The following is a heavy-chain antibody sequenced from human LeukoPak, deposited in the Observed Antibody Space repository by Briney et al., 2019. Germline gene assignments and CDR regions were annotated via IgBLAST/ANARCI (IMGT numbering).Heavy chain of an antibody. D-gene: IGHD3-10*01. V-gene: IGHV1-18*01. CDR1: GYTFTSYG. CDR3: ARGGYYGSGSRFYYYCYMDV. J-gene: IGHJ6*03. CDR2: ISAYNGNT. Sequence: ASVKVSCKASGYTFTSYGISWVRQAPGQGLEWMGWISAYNGNTNYAQKLQGRVTMTTDTSTSTAYMELRSLRSDDTAVYYCARGGYYGSGSRFYYYCYMDVWGKGTTVTISS.